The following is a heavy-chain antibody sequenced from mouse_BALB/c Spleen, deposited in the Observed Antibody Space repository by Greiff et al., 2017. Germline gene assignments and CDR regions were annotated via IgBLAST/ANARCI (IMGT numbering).Heavy chain of an antibody. J-gene: IGHJ2*01. Sequence: QVQLKESGAELARPGASVKMSCKASGYTFTSYTMHWVKQRPGQGLEWIGYINPSSGYTNYNQKFKDKATLTADKSSSTAYMQLSSLTSEDSAVYYCARYGTTVFDYWGQGTTLTVSS. D-gene: IGHD1-1*01. CDR3: ARYGTTVFDY. V-gene: IGHV1-4*01. CDR2: INPSSGYT. CDR1: GYTFTSYT.